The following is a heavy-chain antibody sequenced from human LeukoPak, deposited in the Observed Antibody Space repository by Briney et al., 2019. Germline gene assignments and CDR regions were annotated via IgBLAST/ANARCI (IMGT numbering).Heavy chain of an antibody. CDR2: IKQDGSEK. Sequence: GGSLRLSCAASGFSFNSCWMSWVRQAPGKGLEWVANIKQDGSEKYYVDSVKGRSTISRDNAKKFLYLQMNSLRAEDTAVYYCASRAHFWSGPGGWGQGTLVTVSS. CDR1: GFSFNSCW. CDR3: ASRAHFWSGPGG. J-gene: IGHJ4*02. D-gene: IGHD3-3*02. V-gene: IGHV3-7*01.